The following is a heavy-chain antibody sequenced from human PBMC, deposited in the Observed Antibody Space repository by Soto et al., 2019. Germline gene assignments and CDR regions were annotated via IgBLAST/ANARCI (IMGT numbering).Heavy chain of an antibody. CDR1: GFTVSSNY. D-gene: IGHD2-15*01. CDR2: IYSGGST. CDR3: ARDSALGYCSGGSCNSEYYFDY. V-gene: IGHV3-66*01. J-gene: IGHJ4*02. Sequence: EVQLVESGGGLVQPGGSLRLSCAASGFTVSSNYMSWVRQAPGKGLEWVSVIYSGGSTYYADSVKGRFTISRDNSKNTLYLQMNSLRAEDTAVYYCARDSALGYCSGGSCNSEYYFDYWGQGTLVTVSS.